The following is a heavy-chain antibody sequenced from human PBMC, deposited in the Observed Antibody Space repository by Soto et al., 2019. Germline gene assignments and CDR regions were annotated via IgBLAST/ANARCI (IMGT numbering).Heavy chain of an antibody. CDR2: IYYNGSA. V-gene: IGHV4-59*11. CDR1: GDSISTHY. Sequence: LSLTCSVSGDSISTHYWNWIRQTPGKGLEWIGDIYYNGSANYNPSLKSRVTISVDTSRNQFSLRLRSVTAADTAVYFCARDRRTTGWFYFDYWGQGTLVTVSS. J-gene: IGHJ4*02. D-gene: IGHD6-19*01. CDR3: ARDRRTTGWFYFDY.